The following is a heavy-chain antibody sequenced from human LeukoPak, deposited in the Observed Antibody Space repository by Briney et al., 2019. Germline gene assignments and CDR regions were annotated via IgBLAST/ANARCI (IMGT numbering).Heavy chain of an antibody. V-gene: IGHV4-4*07. J-gene: IGHJ6*03. D-gene: IGHD3-22*01. CDR1: GGSIINYY. Sequence: KASETLSLTCTVSGGSIINYYWSWIRQPAGTGLEWVGRIYVTGGTIYNPSLQSRLSMSVDTSKNQFSLWLTSVTAADTAVYYCARLKYYDSTGYSPGYYMGVWGKGITVTVSS. CDR2: IYVTGGT. CDR3: ARLKYYDSTGYSPGYYMGV.